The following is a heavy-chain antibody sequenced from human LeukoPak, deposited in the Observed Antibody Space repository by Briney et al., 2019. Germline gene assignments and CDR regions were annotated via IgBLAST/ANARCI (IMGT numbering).Heavy chain of an antibody. Sequence: ASVKVSCKASGVTFSNSTLNWVRQAPGQGLEWMGRIIPIFGTSNYAPKFRDRVSITADTSTSTAYLEMSSLTPDDTALYYCARGSYFDVLSGFYYSHMDVWGEGTTVTVS. V-gene: IGHV1-69*08. CDR2: IIPIFGTS. CDR1: GVTFSNST. J-gene: IGHJ6*03. D-gene: IGHD3-3*01. CDR3: ARGSYFDVLSGFYYSHMDV.